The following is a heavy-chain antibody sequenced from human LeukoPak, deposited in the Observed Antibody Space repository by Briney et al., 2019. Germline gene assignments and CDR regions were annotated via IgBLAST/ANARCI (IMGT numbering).Heavy chain of an antibody. CDR3: AKETDYYGPGSYFDY. V-gene: IGHV3-23*01. J-gene: IGHJ4*02. CDR1: GFTFSSYA. Sequence: PGGSLRLSCAASGFTFSSYAMSWVRQAPGKGLECVSAISGSGGSTYYADSVKGPFTISRDNSKNTLYLQMNSLRAEDTAVYYCAKETDYYGPGSYFDYWGQGTLVTVSS. D-gene: IGHD3-10*01. CDR2: ISGSGGST.